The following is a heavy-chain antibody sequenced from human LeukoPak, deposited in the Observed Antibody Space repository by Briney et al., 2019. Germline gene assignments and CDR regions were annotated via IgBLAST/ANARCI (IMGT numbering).Heavy chain of an antibody. V-gene: IGHV3-64*01. D-gene: IGHD3-3*01. CDR3: ARDSSFGMD. Sequence: GGSPRLSCAASGFTFSTYAMYWVRQAPGKGLEYVSAISGSGVNTYYANSVKGRFNISRDNSKNTLYLQLGSLRAEDMAVYYCARDSSFGMDWGQGTLVTVSA. J-gene: IGHJ4*02. CDR2: ISGSGVNT. CDR1: GFTFSTYA.